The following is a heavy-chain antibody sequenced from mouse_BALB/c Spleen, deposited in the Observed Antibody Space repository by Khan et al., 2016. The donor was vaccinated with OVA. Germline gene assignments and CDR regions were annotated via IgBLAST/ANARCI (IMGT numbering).Heavy chain of an antibody. Sequence: VQLQQSGTVLARPGASVKMSCKASGYIFTSYWVHWVKQRPGQGLEWIGGLYPGNPDTDYNQKFKDKAKLTAVTSASTAYMDLSSLTNEDSAVYYCTRAGYGAFAYWGQGTLVTVSA. D-gene: IGHD1-1*01. V-gene: IGHV1-5*01. CDR1: GYIFTSYW. J-gene: IGHJ3*01. CDR3: TRAGYGAFAY. CDR2: LYPGNPDT.